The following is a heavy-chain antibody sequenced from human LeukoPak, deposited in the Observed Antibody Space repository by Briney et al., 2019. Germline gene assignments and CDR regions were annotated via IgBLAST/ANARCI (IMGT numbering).Heavy chain of an antibody. CDR3: ARDGCYCSSTSCYFHDAFDI. D-gene: IGHD2-2*01. Sequence: SETLSLTCTVSGGSISSGSYYWSWIRQPAGKGLEWIGRIYTSGSTNYNPSLKSRVTISVDTSKNQFSLKLSSVTAADTALYYCARDGCYCSSTSCYFHDAFDIWGQGTMVTVSS. CDR2: IYTSGST. J-gene: IGHJ3*02. V-gene: IGHV4-61*02. CDR1: GGSISSGSYY.